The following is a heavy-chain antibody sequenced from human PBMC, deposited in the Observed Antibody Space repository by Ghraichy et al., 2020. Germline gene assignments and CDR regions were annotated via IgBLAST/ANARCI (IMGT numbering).Heavy chain of an antibody. V-gene: IGHV1-46*01. Sequence: ASLKVSCKASGYTFTSYYMHWVRQAPGQGLEWMGIINPSGGSTSYAQKFQGRFTMTRDTSTSTVYMELSSLRSEDTAVYYCARGIELGLFVVVTAIPRELDYWGQGTLVTVSS. CDR1: GYTFTSYY. D-gene: IGHD2-21*02. CDR2: INPSGGST. J-gene: IGHJ4*02. CDR3: ARGIELGLFVVVTAIPRELDY.